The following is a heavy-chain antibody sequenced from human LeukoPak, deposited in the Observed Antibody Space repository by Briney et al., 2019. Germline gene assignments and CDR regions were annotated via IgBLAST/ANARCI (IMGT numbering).Heavy chain of an antibody. V-gene: IGHV1-2*02. J-gene: IGHJ4*02. CDR3: ARDSGWYSGSYYVTRGYYFDY. CDR1: GYTFTGYY. CDR2: INPNSGGT. D-gene: IGHD1-26*01. Sequence: GASVKVSCKASGYTFTGYYMHWVRQAPGQGLEWMGWINPNSGGTNYAQKLQGRVTMTTDTSTSTAYMELRSLRSDDTAVYYCARDSGWYSGSYYVTRGYYFDYWGQGTLVTVSS.